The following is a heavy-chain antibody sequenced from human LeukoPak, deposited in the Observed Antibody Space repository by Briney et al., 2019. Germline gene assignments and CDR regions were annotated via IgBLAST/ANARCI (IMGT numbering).Heavy chain of an antibody. J-gene: IGHJ4*02. V-gene: IGHV3-23*01. CDR2: LSGSGGST. D-gene: IGHD1/OR15-1a*01. CDR1: GFTFSNYA. CDR3: AKAWLEQGGMFDY. Sequence: GGSLRLSCAASGFTFSNYAMSWVRQAAGEGLELVSLLSGSGGSTYYAASVKGRFTISSDNSKNTLYLQMNSLRAEDTAVYYCAKAWLEQGGMFDYWGQGTPVTVSS.